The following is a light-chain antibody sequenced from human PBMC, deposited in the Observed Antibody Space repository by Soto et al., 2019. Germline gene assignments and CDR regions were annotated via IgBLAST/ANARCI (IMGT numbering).Light chain of an antibody. V-gene: IGKV1-5*03. Sequence: DIQMTQSPSTLSGSVGDRVTITCRARQTISRWLAWYQQKPGKATKLLIYKASTLKSGVPSRFSGSGSGTEFTLTISSLQTDDFATYYCQHYNSYSEAFGQGTKVDIK. CDR3: QHYNSYSEA. J-gene: IGKJ1*01. CDR1: QTISRW. CDR2: KAS.